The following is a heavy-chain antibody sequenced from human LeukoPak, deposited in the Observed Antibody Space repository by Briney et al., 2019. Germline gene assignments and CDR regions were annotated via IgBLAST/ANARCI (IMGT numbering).Heavy chain of an antibody. CDR3: ARDVVYYYDSSGFNDAFDI. D-gene: IGHD3-22*01. CDR2: IYHSGST. Sequence: SETLSLTCTVSGYSISSGYYWGWIRQPPGKGLEWIGSIYHSGSTYYNPSLKSRVTISVDTSKNQFSLKLSSVTAADTAVYYCARDVVYYYDSSGFNDAFDIWGQGTMVTVSS. V-gene: IGHV4-38-2*02. J-gene: IGHJ3*02. CDR1: GYSISSGYY.